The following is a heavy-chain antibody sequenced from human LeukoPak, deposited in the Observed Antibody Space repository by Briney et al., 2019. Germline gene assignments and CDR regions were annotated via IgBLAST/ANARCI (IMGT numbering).Heavy chain of an antibody. Sequence: SETLSLTCAVYGGSFSGYYWSWIRQPPGKGLEWIGEINHSGSTNYNPSLKSRVTISVDTSKNQFSLKLSSVTAADTAVYYCTKATKWLAFDDWGRGTLVTVSS. CDR2: INHSGST. D-gene: IGHD6-19*01. CDR3: TKATKWLAFDD. V-gene: IGHV4-34*01. J-gene: IGHJ4*02. CDR1: GGSFSGYY.